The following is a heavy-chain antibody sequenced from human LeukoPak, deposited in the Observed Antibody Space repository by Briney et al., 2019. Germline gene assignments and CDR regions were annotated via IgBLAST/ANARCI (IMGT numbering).Heavy chain of an antibody. V-gene: IGHV3-48*04. D-gene: IGHD6-25*01. CDR3: ARDQAVSEY. J-gene: IGHJ4*02. CDR1: GFTFSSYG. Sequence: PGGSLRLSCAASGFTFSSYGMHWVRQAPGKGLEWVSYISSSGSTIYYADSVKGRFTISRDNAKNSLYLQMNSLRAEDTAVYYCARDQAVSEYWGQGTLVTVSS. CDR2: ISSSGSTI.